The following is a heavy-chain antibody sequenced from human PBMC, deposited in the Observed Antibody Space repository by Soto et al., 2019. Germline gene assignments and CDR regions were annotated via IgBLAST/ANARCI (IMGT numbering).Heavy chain of an antibody. V-gene: IGHV3-48*01. CDR1: GFTFSSYS. CDR2: ISSSSSTK. Sequence: EVQVVESGGGLVQPGGSLRLSCAASGFTFSSYSMNWVRQAPGKGLEWVSYISSSSSTKFYADSVKGRFPISRDNARNSLYVQMNSMRAEDTDVYFCAKDLDAGGKSPLVNVSS. J-gene: IGHJ1*01. CDR3: AKDLDA.